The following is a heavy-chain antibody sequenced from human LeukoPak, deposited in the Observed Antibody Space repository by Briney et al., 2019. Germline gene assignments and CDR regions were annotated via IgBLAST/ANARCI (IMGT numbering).Heavy chain of an antibody. CDR3: AKFPQRPLRFFDY. J-gene: IGHJ4*02. V-gene: IGHV3-23*01. CDR2: ITGSGGSI. D-gene: IGHD6-25*01. Sequence: GGSLRLSCAASGFTFSSHAMTWVRQAPGKGLEWVSTITGSGGSIDYADSVKGRFTISRDNSKNTLYLQMNSLRAEDTAIYYCAKFPQRPLRFFDYWGQGILVIVSS. CDR1: GFTFSSHA.